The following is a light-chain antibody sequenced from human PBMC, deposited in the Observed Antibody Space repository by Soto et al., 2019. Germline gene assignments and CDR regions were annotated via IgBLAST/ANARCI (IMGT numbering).Light chain of an antibody. V-gene: IGKV1-5*03. CDR1: QSISSW. CDR3: QQYNSYPWT. J-gene: IGKJ5*01. Sequence: DIQMTQSPSTLSASVGDRVTITCRASQSISSWLAWYQQKPGKAPKLLIYKASSLESGVPSRFSGSGSGTEFTLTISSLQPDDFATYYCQQYNSYPWTFGQGTLLAIK. CDR2: KAS.